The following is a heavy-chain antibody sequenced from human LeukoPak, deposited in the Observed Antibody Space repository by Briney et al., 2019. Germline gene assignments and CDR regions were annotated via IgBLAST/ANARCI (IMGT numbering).Heavy chain of an antibody. V-gene: IGHV6-1*01. CDR1: GDTVSSNSAA. CDR3: ARKYSSSWYDALDI. D-gene: IGHD6-13*01. CDR2: TYYRSKWYN. Sequence: SQTLSLTCAISGDTVSSNSAAWNWIRQSPSRGLEWLGRTYYRSKWYNDYAISVKSRITINPDTSKNQFSLQLNSVTPEDTAIYFCARKYSSSWYDALDIWGQGTMVTVSS. J-gene: IGHJ3*02.